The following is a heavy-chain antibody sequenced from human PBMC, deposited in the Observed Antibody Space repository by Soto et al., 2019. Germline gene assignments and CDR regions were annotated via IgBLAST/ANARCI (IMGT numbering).Heavy chain of an antibody. CDR1: GFTFRSYA. V-gene: IGHV3-23*01. D-gene: IGHD6-13*01. CDR2: ISDSGGST. J-gene: IGHJ4*02. Sequence: EVQLLESGGGLVQPGGSLRLSCAASGFTFRSYAMSWVRQAPGKALEWVSTISDSGGSTYYGDSVRGRFTISRDNSKNPLFLQMNSLRAEDTAVYYCAKVEAAASQNYWGQGALVTVSS. CDR3: AKVEAAASQNY.